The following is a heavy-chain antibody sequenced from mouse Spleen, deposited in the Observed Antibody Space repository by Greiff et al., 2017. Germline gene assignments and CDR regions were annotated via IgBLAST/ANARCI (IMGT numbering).Heavy chain of an antibody. CDR2: IDPETGGT. V-gene: IGHV1-15*01. CDR1: GYTFTDYE. D-gene: IGHD2-10*01. Sequence: VKLQQSGAELVRPGASVTLSCKASGYTFTDYEMHWVKQTPVHGLEWIGAIDPETGGTAYNQKFKGKAILTADKSSSTAYMELRSLTSEDSAVYYCTRSSYGNYGYWGQGTTLTVSS. CDR3: TRSSYGNYGY. J-gene: IGHJ2*01.